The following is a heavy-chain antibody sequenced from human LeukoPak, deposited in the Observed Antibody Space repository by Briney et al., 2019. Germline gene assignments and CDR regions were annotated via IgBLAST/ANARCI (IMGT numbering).Heavy chain of an antibody. J-gene: IGHJ6*02. Sequence: GGLSLSCAASGFSISSYYMSWVRQAPGKGLEWVALINPDGSERYYVDSVKGRFTISRDNARNSLYLQMDSLRDDDTAMYFCTRDLAAVPGPRMDVWGQGTTVTVSS. D-gene: IGHD6-19*01. CDR2: INPDGSER. CDR3: TRDLAAVPGPRMDV. CDR1: GFSISSYY. V-gene: IGHV3-7*03.